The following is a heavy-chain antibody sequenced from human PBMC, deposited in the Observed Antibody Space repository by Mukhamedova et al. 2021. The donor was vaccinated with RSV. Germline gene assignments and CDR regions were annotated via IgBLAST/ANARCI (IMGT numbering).Heavy chain of an antibody. CDR2: ISYDGSNK. J-gene: IGHJ4*02. CDR3: ARDANYGSASYSFYY. V-gene: IGHV3-30*04. Sequence: GLEWVAVISYDGSNKYYADSVKGRFTISRDNSKNTLYLQMNSLRAEDTAVYYCARDANYGSASYSFYYWGQGTLVTVSS. D-gene: IGHD3-10*01.